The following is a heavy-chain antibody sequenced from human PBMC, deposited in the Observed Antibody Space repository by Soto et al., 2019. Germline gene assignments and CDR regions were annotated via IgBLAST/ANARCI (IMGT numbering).Heavy chain of an antibody. V-gene: IGHV1-69*06. D-gene: IGHD3-22*01. CDR3: AREIHSRGYNGFDP. CDR2: IIPIFGTA. Sequence: SVKVSCKASGGTFSSYAISWVRQAPGQGLEWMGGIIPIFGTANYAQKFQGRVTITADKSTSTAYMELSSLRSEDTAVYYCAREIHSRGYNGFDPWGQGTLVTVSS. CDR1: GGTFSSYA. J-gene: IGHJ5*02.